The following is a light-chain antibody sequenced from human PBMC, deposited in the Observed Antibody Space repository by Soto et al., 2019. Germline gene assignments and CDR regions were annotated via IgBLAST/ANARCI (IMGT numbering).Light chain of an antibody. CDR3: SAYTGPSPPLV. Sequence: QSALTQPASVSGSPGQSITISCTGTSSDVGGYNLVSWYQQHPGKAPKLMISEVSNRPSGVSNRFSGSKSGNTASLTISGLQAEDEADYYGSAYTGPSPPLVFGGGTKLTVL. J-gene: IGLJ3*02. CDR2: EVS. CDR1: SSDVGGYNL. V-gene: IGLV2-14*02.